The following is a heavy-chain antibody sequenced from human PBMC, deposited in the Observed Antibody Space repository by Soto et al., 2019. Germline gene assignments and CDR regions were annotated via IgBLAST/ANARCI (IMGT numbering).Heavy chain of an antibody. V-gene: IGHV4-30-4*01. J-gene: IGHJ3*01. CDR2: IYYSGST. CDR3: AIPINDIFFLVFRRGGGAFDF. D-gene: IGHD3-9*01. CDR1: GGSISSGDYY. Sequence: TRSLTCTVSGGSISSGDYYWSWIRQPPGKGLEWIGYIYYSGSTYYNPSLKSRVTISVDTSKNQFSLKLSSVTAADTAVYYCAIPINDIFFLVFRRGGGAFDFSCPALMLT.